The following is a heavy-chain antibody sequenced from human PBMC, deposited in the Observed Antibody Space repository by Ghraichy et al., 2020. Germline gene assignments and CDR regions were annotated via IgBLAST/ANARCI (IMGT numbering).Heavy chain of an antibody. Sequence: GGSLRLSCAASGFTFSNAWMSWVRQAPGKGLEWVGRIKSKTDGGTTDYAAPVKGRFTISRDDSKNTLYLQMNSLKTEDTAVYYCTTDTPLRVVPAAQPSDGMDVWGQGTTVTVSS. CDR3: TTDTPLRVVPAAQPSDGMDV. J-gene: IGHJ6*02. D-gene: IGHD2-2*01. V-gene: IGHV3-15*01. CDR1: GFTFSNAW. CDR2: IKSKTDGGTT.